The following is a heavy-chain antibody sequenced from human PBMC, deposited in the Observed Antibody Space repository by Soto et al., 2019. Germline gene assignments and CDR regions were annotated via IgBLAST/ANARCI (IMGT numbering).Heavy chain of an antibody. CDR1: GFTFSSYG. V-gene: IGHV3-30*18. CDR2: ISYDGSNK. D-gene: IGHD1-26*01. J-gene: IGHJ5*02. CDR3: AKDEVGAPFDP. Sequence: GGSLRLSCAASGFTFSSYGMHWVRQAPGKGLEWVAVISYDGSNKYYADSVKGRFTISRDNSKNTLYLQMNSLRAEDTAVYYCAKDEVGAPFDPWGQGTLVTAPQ.